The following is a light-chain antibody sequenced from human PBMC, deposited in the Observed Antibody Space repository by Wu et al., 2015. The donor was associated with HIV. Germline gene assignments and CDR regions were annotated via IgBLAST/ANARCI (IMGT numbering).Light chain of an antibody. CDR3: QQCDRSSYS. J-gene: IGKJ2*03. V-gene: IGKV3D-15*01. CDR2: GAS. CDR1: QSVSSN. Sequence: EIVMTQSPATLSVSPGERATLSCRASQSVSSNLAWYQQKPGQAPRLLIYGASTRAAGIPDRFSGSASGTEFTLTINRLEPEDFAVYYCQQCDRSSYSFGQGTKVEL.